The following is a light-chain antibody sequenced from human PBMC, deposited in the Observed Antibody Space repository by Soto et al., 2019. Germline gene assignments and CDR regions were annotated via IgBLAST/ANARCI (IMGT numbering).Light chain of an antibody. CDR3: QQSYTTPPEYT. CDR1: QSISTY. J-gene: IGKJ2*01. Sequence: DIQMTQSPSSLSASVGDRVTITCRASQSISTYLNWYQQKPGKAPKLLIYAASNLQSGVPSRFSGSGSGTDFNLTISSLQPEDFATYYCQQSYTTPPEYTFGQGTKLEIK. V-gene: IGKV1-39*01. CDR2: AAS.